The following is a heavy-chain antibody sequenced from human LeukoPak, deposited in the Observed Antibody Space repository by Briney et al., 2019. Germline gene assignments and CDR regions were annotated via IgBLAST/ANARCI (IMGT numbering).Heavy chain of an antibody. D-gene: IGHD3-10*01. CDR1: GGSISSYY. J-gene: IGHJ5*02. CDR2: IYYSGST. V-gene: IGHV4-59*12. Sequence: SETLSLTCTVSGGSISSYYWSWIWQPPGKGLEWIGYIYYSGSTNYNPSLKSRVTISVDTSKNQFSLKLSSVTAADTAVYYCARRRRNEKAVLMPWGQGTLVTVSS. CDR3: ARRRRNEKAVLMP.